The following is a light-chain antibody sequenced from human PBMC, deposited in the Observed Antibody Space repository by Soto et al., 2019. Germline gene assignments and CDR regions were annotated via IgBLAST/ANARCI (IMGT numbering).Light chain of an antibody. Sequence: QSVLAQPPSVSAAPGQKVTITCSGSSSNIGNNYVSWYQQFPGTAPKLLIYDDNKRPSGIPDRFSGSNTGTSAALDITGLQPGDEADYYCGTWESSVDVLVFGGGTKLTVL. J-gene: IGLJ2*01. V-gene: IGLV1-51*01. CDR3: GTWESSVDVLV. CDR2: DDN. CDR1: SSNIGNNY.